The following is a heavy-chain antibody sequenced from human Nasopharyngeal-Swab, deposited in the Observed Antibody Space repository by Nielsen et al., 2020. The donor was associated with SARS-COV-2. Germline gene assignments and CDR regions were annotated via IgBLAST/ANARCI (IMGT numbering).Heavy chain of an antibody. CDR3: ASHPAGGGGGDY. J-gene: IGHJ4*02. Sequence: RQAPGKGLEWIGEINHSGSTNYNPSLKSRVTISVDTSKNQFSLKLSSVTAADTAVYYCASHPAGGGGGDYWGRGTLVTVSS. CDR2: INHSGST. V-gene: IGHV4-34*01. D-gene: IGHD2-21*01.